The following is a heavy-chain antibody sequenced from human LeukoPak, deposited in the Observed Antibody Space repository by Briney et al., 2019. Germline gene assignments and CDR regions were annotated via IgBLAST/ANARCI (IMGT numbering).Heavy chain of an antibody. V-gene: IGHV4-39*01. CDR2: IYYSGST. Sequence: SETLSLTCTVSGGSISSSSYYWGWIRQPPGKGLEWIGSIYYSGSTYYNPSLKSRVTISVDTSKNHFSLKLRSVTAADTAVYYCAKHGELLSWLDPWGQGTQVTASS. D-gene: IGHD1-26*01. CDR1: GGSISSSSYY. J-gene: IGHJ5*02. CDR3: AKHGELLSWLDP.